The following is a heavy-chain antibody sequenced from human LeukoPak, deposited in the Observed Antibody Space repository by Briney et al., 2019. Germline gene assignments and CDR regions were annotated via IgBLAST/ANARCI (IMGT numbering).Heavy chain of an antibody. D-gene: IGHD3-22*01. CDR3: AKGGYNSFDY. CDR2: ISGSGGST. J-gene: IGHJ4*02. CDR1: GFTFSSYA. V-gene: IGHV3-23*01. Sequence: PGRSLRLSCAASGFTFSSYAMSWVRQAPGKGLEWVSDISGSGGSTYYADSVKGRFTISRDNSKSTLYLQMNSLRAEDTAIYYCAKGGYNSFDYWGQGTLVTVSS.